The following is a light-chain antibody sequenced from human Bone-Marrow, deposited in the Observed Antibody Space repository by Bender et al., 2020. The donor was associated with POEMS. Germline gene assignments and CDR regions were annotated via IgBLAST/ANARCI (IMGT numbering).Light chain of an antibody. J-gene: IGLJ2*01. Sequence: QSALTQPASVSGSPGQSITISCTGTSNDVGSYDYVSWYQQYPGKAPKLIIYEVTNRPSGISNRFSGSKSGTTASLTISGLQAEDEADYHCCSYAGSSTWVFGGGTRLTVL. V-gene: IGLV2-23*02. CDR2: EVT. CDR3: CSYAGSSTWV. CDR1: SNDVGSYDY.